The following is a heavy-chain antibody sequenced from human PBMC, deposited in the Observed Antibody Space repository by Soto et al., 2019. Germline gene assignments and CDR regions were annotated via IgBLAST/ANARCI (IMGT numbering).Heavy chain of an antibody. D-gene: IGHD2-2*01. V-gene: IGHV4-4*02. CDR1: GGSISSSNW. Sequence: QVQLQESGPGLVKPSGTLSLTCAVSGGSISSSNWWSWVRQPPGKGLEWIGEIYHSGSTNYNPSPKRRVTISVDKSKNQFSLKLSSVTAADPAVYYCARVVGGYYYGMDVWGQGTTVTVSS. CDR3: ARVVGGYYYGMDV. CDR2: IYHSGST. J-gene: IGHJ6*02.